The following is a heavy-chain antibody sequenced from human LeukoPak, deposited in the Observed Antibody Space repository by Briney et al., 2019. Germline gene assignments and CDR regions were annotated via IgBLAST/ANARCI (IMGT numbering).Heavy chain of an antibody. D-gene: IGHD3-22*01. J-gene: IGHJ4*02. CDR1: GFSRSTSGMC. Sequence: SGPALVKPTQTLTLTCTFSGFSRSTSGMCVSWIRQPPGKALEWLARIDWDDDKYYSTSLKTRLTISKDTSKNQVVATMTNMDPVDATTYFCARSQVAPTYYHISGSDLGFDYWGQGTLVTVSS. CDR3: ARSQVAPTYYHISGSDLGFDY. CDR2: IDWDDDK. V-gene: IGHV2-70*11.